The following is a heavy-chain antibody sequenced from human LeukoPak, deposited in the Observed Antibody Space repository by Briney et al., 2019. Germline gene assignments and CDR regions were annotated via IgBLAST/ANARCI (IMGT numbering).Heavy chain of an antibody. CDR3: ARDMTTATTCYLEH. D-gene: IGHD4-17*01. CDR1: GFTFSTYS. Sequence: PGGSLRLSCAASGFTFSTYSMNWVRQAPGKGLEWVSSISSSSNYIYYADSVKSRFSISRDDAKNLLFLQVNGLRVEDTAVYYCARDMTTATTCYLEHWGQGTLVTVSS. J-gene: IGHJ1*01. CDR2: ISSSSNYI. V-gene: IGHV3-21*06.